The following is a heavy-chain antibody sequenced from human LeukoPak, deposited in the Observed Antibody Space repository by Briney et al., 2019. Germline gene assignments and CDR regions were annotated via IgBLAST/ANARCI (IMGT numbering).Heavy chain of an antibody. CDR3: ARDAARYGSGWYYDF. CDR1: EFTFSRHG. J-gene: IGHJ4*02. D-gene: IGHD6-19*01. Sequence: GGSLRLSCAPSEFTFSRHGMHWVRQAPGKGLEWVSYISGSSGIIDYADSVRGRFTISRDNSRNTLYLQMNSLRAEDTAVYYCARDAARYGSGWYYDFWGQGTLVTVSS. CDR2: ISGSSGII. V-gene: IGHV3-48*01.